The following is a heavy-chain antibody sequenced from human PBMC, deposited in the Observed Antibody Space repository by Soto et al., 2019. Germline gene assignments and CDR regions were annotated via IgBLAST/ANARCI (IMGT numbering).Heavy chain of an antibody. V-gene: IGHV1-18*01. Sequence: ASVKVSCKASGYTFTSYGISWVRQAPGQGLEWMGWISAYNGNTNYAQKLQGRVTMTTDTSTSTAYMELRSLRSDDTAVYYCARERALYCSGGSFYPSDAFDIWGQGTMVTVSS. CDR1: GYTFTSYG. D-gene: IGHD2-15*01. CDR3: ARERALYCSGGSFYPSDAFDI. J-gene: IGHJ3*02. CDR2: ISAYNGNT.